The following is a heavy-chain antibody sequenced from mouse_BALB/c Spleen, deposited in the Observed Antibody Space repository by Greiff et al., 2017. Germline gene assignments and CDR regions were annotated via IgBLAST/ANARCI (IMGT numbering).Heavy chain of an antibody. V-gene: IGHV5-9-1*01. CDR2: ISSGGSYT. CDR3: ARAFTTVRGDYCDY. CDR1: GFTFSSYA. D-gene: IGHD1-1*01. Sequence: EVMLVESGGGLVKPGGSLKLSCAASGFTFSSYAMSWVRQTPEKRLEWVATISSGGSYTYYPDSVKGRFTISRDNAKNTLYLQMSSLRSEDTAMYYCARAFTTVRGDYCDYWGQGTTLTVSS. J-gene: IGHJ2*01.